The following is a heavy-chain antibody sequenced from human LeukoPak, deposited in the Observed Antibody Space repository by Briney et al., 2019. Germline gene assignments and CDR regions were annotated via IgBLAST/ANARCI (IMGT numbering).Heavy chain of an antibody. V-gene: IGHV1-24*01. CDR2: FDPEDGET. CDR3: ATLRFLEWPNWFDP. D-gene: IGHD3-3*01. J-gene: IGHJ5*02. Sequence: GASVKVSCKVSGYTLTELSMHWVRQAPGKGLEWMGGFDPEDGETIYAQKFQGRVTMTEDTSTDTAYMELSSLRSEDTAVYYCATLRFLEWPNWFDPWGQGTLVTVSS. CDR1: GYTLTELS.